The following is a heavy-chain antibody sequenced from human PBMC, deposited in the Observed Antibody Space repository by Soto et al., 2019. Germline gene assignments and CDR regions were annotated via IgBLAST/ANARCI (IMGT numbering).Heavy chain of an antibody. D-gene: IGHD6-19*01. CDR2: IIPIFGTA. J-gene: IGHJ4*02. V-gene: IGHV1-69*13. Sequence: SVKVSCKASGGTFSSYAISWVRQAPGQGXEWMGGIIPIFGTANYAQKFQGRVTITADESTSTAYMELSSLRSEDTAVYYCARDSEVSSTSDPIAVAGAFDYWGQGTPVTVSS. CDR1: GGTFSSYA. CDR3: ARDSEVSSTSDPIAVAGAFDY.